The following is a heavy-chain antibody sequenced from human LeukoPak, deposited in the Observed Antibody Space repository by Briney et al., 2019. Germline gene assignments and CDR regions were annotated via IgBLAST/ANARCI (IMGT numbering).Heavy chain of an antibody. Sequence: PGGSLRLSCAASGFTFSSYVMYWVRQAPGKELVWVSRINSDGSSTTYADSVKGRFTISRDNAKNTLHLQMNSLRVEDTAVYYCVRGYTIGPGGYRGQGTLVTVSS. D-gene: IGHD3-16*02. CDR3: VRGYTIGPGGY. V-gene: IGHV3-74*03. CDR2: INSDGSST. CDR1: GFTFSSYV. J-gene: IGHJ4*02.